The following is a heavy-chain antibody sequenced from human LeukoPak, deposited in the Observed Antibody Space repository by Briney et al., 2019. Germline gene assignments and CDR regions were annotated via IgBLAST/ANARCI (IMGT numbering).Heavy chain of an antibody. D-gene: IGHD6-19*01. Sequence: GGSLRLSCTASGFTFADFTVSWFRQSPGQGLEWVGFIRSNVYGGTTEHAASVEARFTISRDDSNSIAYLQMNSPKTEDTAVYYCTRGSGRYVMVDWWGQGTLVTVSS. V-gene: IGHV3-49*03. CDR1: GFTFADFT. CDR2: IRSNVYGGTT. J-gene: IGHJ4*02. CDR3: TRGSGRYVMVDW.